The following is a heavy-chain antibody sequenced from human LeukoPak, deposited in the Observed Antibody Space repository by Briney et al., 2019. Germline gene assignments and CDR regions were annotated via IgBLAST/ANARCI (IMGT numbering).Heavy chain of an antibody. CDR2: IYYSGST. D-gene: IGHD5-24*01. Sequence: PSETLSLTCTVSGGSISSYYWSWIRQPPGKGLEWIGYIYYSGSTNYNPSLKSRVTMSVDTSKNQFSLKLSSVTAADTAVYYCRGLQEGGYYYMDVWGKGTTVTVSS. CDR3: RGLQEGGYYYMDV. V-gene: IGHV4-59*12. CDR1: GGSISSYY. J-gene: IGHJ6*03.